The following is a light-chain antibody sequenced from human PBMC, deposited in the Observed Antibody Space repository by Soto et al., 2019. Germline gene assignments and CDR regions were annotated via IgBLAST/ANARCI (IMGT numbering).Light chain of an antibody. Sequence: QSALTQPRSVSGSPGQSVTISCTGTSSDVGGYNYVSWYQQHPGKAPKLMIYDVSKRPSGVPDRFSGSNSGNTASLTISGLQAEDEADYFCAVWDDSLNGWVFGGGTKLTVL. V-gene: IGLV2-11*01. CDR3: AVWDDSLNGWV. CDR1: SSDVGGYNY. J-gene: IGLJ3*02. CDR2: DVS.